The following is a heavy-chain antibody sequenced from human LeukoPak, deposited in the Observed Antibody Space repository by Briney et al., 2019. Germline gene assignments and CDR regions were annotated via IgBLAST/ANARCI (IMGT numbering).Heavy chain of an antibody. J-gene: IGHJ4*02. V-gene: IGHV6-1*01. D-gene: IGHD3-3*01. Sequence: SQTLSLTCAISGDSVSSNSRAWNWIRQSPSRGLEWLGKTYYRSKWYYDYAVSVKSRIIITPDTSKNQFSLKLSSVTAADTAVYYCATNEWSGYYFEYWGQGTLVPVSS. CDR1: GDSVSSNSRA. CDR3: ATNEWSGYYFEY. CDR2: TYYRSKWYY.